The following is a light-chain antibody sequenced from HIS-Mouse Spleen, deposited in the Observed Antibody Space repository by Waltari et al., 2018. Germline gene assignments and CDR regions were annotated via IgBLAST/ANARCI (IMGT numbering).Light chain of an antibody. CDR1: SGSIASNY. CDR2: EDN. J-gene: IGLJ3*02. Sequence: NFMLTQPHSVSESPGKTVTISCTRSSGSIASNYVQRYQQRPGSAPTTVIYEDNQRPPGVPDRFSGSIDSSSNSASLTISGLKTEDEADYYCQSYDSSNLVFGGGTKLTVL. CDR3: QSYDSSNLV. V-gene: IGLV6-57*04.